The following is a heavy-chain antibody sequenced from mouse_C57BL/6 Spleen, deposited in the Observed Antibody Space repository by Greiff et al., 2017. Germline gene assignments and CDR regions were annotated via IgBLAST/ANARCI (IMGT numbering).Heavy chain of an antibody. V-gene: IGHV8-8*01. CDR2: IWWDDDK. CDR3: ARIEDTTVVKSPWSYYFDY. J-gene: IGHJ2*01. CDR1: GFSLSTFGMG. Sequence: QVTLKESGPGILQPSQTFSLTCSFSGFSLSTFGMGVGWIRQPSGKGLEWLAHIWWDDDKYYNPALKSRLTISKDTSKNQVFLKIANVDTADTATYYCARIEDTTVVKSPWSYYFDYWGQGTTLTVSS. D-gene: IGHD1-1*01.